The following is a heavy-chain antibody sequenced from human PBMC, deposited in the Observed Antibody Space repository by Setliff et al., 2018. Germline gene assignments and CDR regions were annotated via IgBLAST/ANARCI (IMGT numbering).Heavy chain of an antibody. V-gene: IGHV3-30*03. Sequence: GGVLRLSCAASGFAFDSYAMHWVRQAPGKGLEWVAIIFHDGRDIYYGDSVQGRFAISRDNSKNTLYLQMNSLRSDDTAVYYCAGVHWTTNWFLHYWGQGTLVTVSS. D-gene: IGHD7-27*01. CDR2: IFHDGRDI. CDR3: AGVHWTTNWFLHY. J-gene: IGHJ4*01. CDR1: GFAFDSYA.